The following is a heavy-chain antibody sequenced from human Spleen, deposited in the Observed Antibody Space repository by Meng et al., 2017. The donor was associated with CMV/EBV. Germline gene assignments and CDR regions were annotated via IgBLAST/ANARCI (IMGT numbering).Heavy chain of an antibody. CDR2: ISWNSGSI. J-gene: IGHJ6*02. CDR1: GFTFDDYA. CDR3: AKDLNYYYYGMDV. Sequence: SLKISCAASGFTFDDYAMHWVRQAPGKGLEWVSGISWNSGSIGYADSVKGRFTISRDNAKNSLYLQMNSLRAEDTALYYCAKDLNYYYYGMDVWGQGTTVTVSS. V-gene: IGHV3-9*01.